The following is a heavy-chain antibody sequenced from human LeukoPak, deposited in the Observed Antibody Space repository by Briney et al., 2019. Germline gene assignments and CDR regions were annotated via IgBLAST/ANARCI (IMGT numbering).Heavy chain of an antibody. CDR3: ARAGGGDCSRDYYFDY. V-gene: IGHV1-46*01. CDR2: INPSGGST. J-gene: IGHJ4*02. CDR1: GYTFTSYY. Sequence: GASVKVSCKASGYTFTSYYMHWVRQAPGQGLEWMGIINPSGGSTSYAQKFQGRVTMTRDTSTSTVYMELSSLRSEDTAVYYCARAGGGDCSRDYYFDYWGQGTLVTVSS. D-gene: IGHD2-21*02.